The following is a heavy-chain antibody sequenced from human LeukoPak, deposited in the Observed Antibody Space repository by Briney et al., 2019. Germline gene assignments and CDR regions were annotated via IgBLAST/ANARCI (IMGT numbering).Heavy chain of an antibody. CDR2: ISSSGSTI. CDR1: GFTFNNYA. Sequence: GGSLRLSCAASGFTFNNYAMNWVRQAPGKGLEWVSYISSSGSTIYYADSVKGRFTISRDNAKKSLYLQMDSLRAEDTAVYYCARDPYSGSYGDYYYYYMDLWGQGTTVTISS. CDR3: ARDPYSGSYGDYYYYYMDL. V-gene: IGHV3-48*03. J-gene: IGHJ6*03. D-gene: IGHD1-26*01.